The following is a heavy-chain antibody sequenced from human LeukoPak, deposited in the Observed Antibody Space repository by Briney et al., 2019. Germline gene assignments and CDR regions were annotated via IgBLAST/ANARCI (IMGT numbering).Heavy chain of an antibody. CDR3: ARARRGGGDFTFDY. CDR2: LGTAGDT. CDR1: GFTFSSYD. D-gene: IGHD2-21*02. Sequence: GGSLRLSCAASGFTFSSYDMHWLRQATGKGLEWLSALGTAGDTYYPGSVKGRFTISRENAKNSLYLQMNSLRAGDTAVYYCARARRGGGDFTFDYWGQGTLVTVSS. J-gene: IGHJ4*02. V-gene: IGHV3-13*04.